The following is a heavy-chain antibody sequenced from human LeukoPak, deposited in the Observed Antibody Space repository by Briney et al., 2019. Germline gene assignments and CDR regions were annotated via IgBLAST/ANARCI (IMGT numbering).Heavy chain of an antibody. J-gene: IGHJ5*02. Sequence: ASVTVSCKASGYTFTSYYMHWVRQAPGQGLEWMGIINPSGGSTSYAQKFQGRVTMTRDMSTSTVYMELSSLRSEDTAVYYCARGRLAVDTAMVRLPSWFDPWGQGTLVTVSS. V-gene: IGHV1-46*01. D-gene: IGHD5-18*01. CDR3: ARGRLAVDTAMVRLPSWFDP. CDR2: INPSGGST. CDR1: GYTFTSYY.